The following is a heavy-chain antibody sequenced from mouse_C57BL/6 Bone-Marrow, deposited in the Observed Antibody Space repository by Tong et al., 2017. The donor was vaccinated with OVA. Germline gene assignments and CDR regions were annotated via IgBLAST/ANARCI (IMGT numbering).Heavy chain of an antibody. V-gene: IGHV1-87*01. CDR1: GYTFTSYW. CDR2: IYPGDGDT. Sequence: VQLQQSGAELARPGASVKLSCKASGYTFTSYWMQWVKQRPGQGLEWIGAIYPGDGDTRYTQKFKGKATLTADKSSSTAYMQLSSLASEDSAVDDCARAGLDYWSQGTSVTVS. J-gene: IGHJ4*01. CDR3: ARAGLDY.